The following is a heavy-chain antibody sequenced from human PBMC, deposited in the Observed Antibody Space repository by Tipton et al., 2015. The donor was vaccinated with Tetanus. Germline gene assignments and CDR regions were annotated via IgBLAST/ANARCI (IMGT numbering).Heavy chain of an antibody. CDR3: AKWGRPGGYWYYFDY. V-gene: IGHV3-23*01. D-gene: IGHD3-16*01. CDR2: ISGSGGST. CDR1: GFTFSSYA. J-gene: IGHJ4*02. Sequence: SLRLSCAASGFTFSSYAMSWVRQAPGKGLEWVSAISGSGGSTYYADSVKGRFTISRDNSKNTLYLQMNSLRAEDTAVYYCAKWGRPGGYWYYFDYWGQGTLVTVSS.